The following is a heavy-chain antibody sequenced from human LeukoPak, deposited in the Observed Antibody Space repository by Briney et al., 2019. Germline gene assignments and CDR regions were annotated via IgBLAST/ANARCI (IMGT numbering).Heavy chain of an antibody. D-gene: IGHD3-16*01. V-gene: IGHV3-74*01. CDR2: TNLHGNTV. J-gene: IGHJ4*02. Sequence: GGSLRLSCAVSGLSFSNYWLHWVRQAPGKGLVWVARTNLHGNTVVYAVSVRGRFTISRDNAKNTLFLQMNSRGVEDTAVYYCASAYTYGRLGVHWGQGTLVTVSS. CDR1: GLSFSNYW. CDR3: ASAYTYGRLGVH.